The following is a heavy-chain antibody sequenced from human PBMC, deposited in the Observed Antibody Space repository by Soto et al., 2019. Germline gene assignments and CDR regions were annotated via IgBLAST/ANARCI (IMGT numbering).Heavy chain of an antibody. D-gene: IGHD5-12*01. CDR1: GFSFSNSW. V-gene: IGHV3-74*01. Sequence: EVQLVESGGGLVQPGGSLRLSCAASGFSFSNSWMHWVRQAPGQGLVWVSRISSDGSSTNYADSVKGRFIISRDNAKNTLYLHMNILRDEDTAVYSCARPVAYSGYDRDFFDYWGQGTLVIVSS. CDR3: ARPVAYSGYDRDFFDY. J-gene: IGHJ4*02. CDR2: ISSDGSST.